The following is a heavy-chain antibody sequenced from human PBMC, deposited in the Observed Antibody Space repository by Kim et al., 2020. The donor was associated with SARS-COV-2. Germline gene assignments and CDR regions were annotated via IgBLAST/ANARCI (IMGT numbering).Heavy chain of an antibody. V-gene: IGHV4-59*01. CDR3: ARALKDYGDYVLGY. J-gene: IGHJ4*02. Sequence: PPLKSRVTISVDTSKNQFSLKLSSVTAADTAVYYCARALKDYGDYVLGYWGQGTLVTVSS. D-gene: IGHD4-17*01.